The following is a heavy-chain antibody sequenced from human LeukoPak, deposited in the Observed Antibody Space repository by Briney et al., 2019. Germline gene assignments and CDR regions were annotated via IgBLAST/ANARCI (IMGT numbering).Heavy chain of an antibody. D-gene: IGHD1-14*01. V-gene: IGHV3-30*02. CDR2: IHYDGRDK. J-gene: IGHJ4*02. CDR1: GFTFSRNW. CDR3: AKHGRATGLLDY. Sequence: PGGSLRLSCAASGFTFSRNWMSWVRQAPGKGLEWVAFIHYDGRDKNYADSVRGRFTISRDNSKNTLYLEMNNLSVEDTAVYYCAKHGRATGLLDYWGQGTLVTVSS.